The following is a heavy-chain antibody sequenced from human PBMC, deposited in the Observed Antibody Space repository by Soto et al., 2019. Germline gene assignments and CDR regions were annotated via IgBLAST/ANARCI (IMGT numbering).Heavy chain of an antibody. J-gene: IGHJ6*02. CDR1: GYTFTTYS. CDR3: ARAACSSTSCYNYYAYGLGV. CDR2: IHAGNGNT. Sequence: GASVKVSCKASGYTFTTYSMHRVRQAPGQRLEWMGWIHAGNGNTEHSQKFQGRVTITRDTSASTAYLELGSLRSEDTAVYYCARAACSSTSCYNYYAYGLGVWRQGNAVTVCS. D-gene: IGHD2-2*01. V-gene: IGHV1-3*01.